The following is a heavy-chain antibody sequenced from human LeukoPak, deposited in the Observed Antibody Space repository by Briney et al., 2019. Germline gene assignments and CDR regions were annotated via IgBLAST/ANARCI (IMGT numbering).Heavy chain of an antibody. V-gene: IGHV4-39*01. CDR3: VRHGTPWGFGVVFDP. J-gene: IGHJ5*02. Sequence: SETLSLTCTVSGGSINSSNYYWGWIRQPPGKGLEWTGTIYYSGSTYYNPSLKSRVTISVDTSKNQFSLKLISVTAADTAVYYCVRHGTPWGFGVVFDPWGQGSLVTVSS. CDR1: GGSINSSNYY. CDR2: IYYSGST. D-gene: IGHD3-3*01.